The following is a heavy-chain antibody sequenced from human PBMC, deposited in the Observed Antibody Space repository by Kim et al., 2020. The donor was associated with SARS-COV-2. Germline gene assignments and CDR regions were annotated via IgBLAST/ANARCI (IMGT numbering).Heavy chain of an antibody. D-gene: IGHD5-12*01. CDR3: ASSHRYSGYDFSYYFDY. Sequence: GGSLRLSCAASGFTFSDYYMSWIRQAPGKGLEWVSYISSSSSYTNYADSVKGRFTISRDNAKNSLYLQMNSLRAEDTAVYYCASSHRYSGYDFSYYFDYWGQGTLVTVSS. J-gene: IGHJ4*02. CDR1: GFTFSDYY. CDR2: ISSSSSYT. V-gene: IGHV3-11*03.